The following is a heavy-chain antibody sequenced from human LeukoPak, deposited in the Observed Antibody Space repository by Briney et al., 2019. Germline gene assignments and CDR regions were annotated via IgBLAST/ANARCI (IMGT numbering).Heavy chain of an antibody. Sequence: GGSLRLSCAASGFTFSSYAMSWVRQAPGKGLEWVSAISGSGGSTYYADSVKGRFTISGDNPKNTLYLQMNSLRPEDTAVYYCAKENWPTVTIPGRTYFDYWGQGTLVTVSS. CDR1: GFTFSSYA. J-gene: IGHJ4*02. D-gene: IGHD4-17*01. CDR3: AKENWPTVTIPGRTYFDY. V-gene: IGHV3-23*01. CDR2: ISGSGGST.